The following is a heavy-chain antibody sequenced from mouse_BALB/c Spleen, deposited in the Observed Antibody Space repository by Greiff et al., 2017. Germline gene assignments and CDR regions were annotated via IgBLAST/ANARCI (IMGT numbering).Heavy chain of an antibody. CDR2: INPYNDGT. CDR3: ARKDYDYEAWFAY. CDR1: GYTFTSYV. V-gene: IGHV1-14*01. Sequence: EVKLMESGPELVKPGASVKMSCKASGYTFTSYVMHWVKQKPGQGLEWIGYINPYNDGTKYNEKFKGKATLTSDKSSSTAYMELSSLTSEDSAVYYCARKDYDYEAWFAYWGQGTLVTVSA. D-gene: IGHD2-4*01. J-gene: IGHJ3*01.